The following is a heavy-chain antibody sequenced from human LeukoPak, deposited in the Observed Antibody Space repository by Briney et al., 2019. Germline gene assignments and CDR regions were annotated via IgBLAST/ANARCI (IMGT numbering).Heavy chain of an antibody. CDR1: GYRFTSYW. CDR2: IYPGDSDT. J-gene: IGHJ4*02. Sequence: GESLKISCKGSGYRFTSYWIGWVRQMPGKGLEWMGIIYPGDSDTRYSPSFQGQVTISADKSISTAYLQWSSLKASDTAMYYCARRVGGSSPRGYFDSWGQGTLVTVPS. V-gene: IGHV5-51*01. CDR3: ARRVGGSSPRGYFDS. D-gene: IGHD2-2*01.